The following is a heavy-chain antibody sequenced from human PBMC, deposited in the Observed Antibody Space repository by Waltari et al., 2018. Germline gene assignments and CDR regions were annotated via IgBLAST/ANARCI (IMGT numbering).Heavy chain of an antibody. CDR1: GGSIGSGASY. CDR3: ARENSYGFDY. J-gene: IGHJ4*02. CDR2: IYYSGST. Sequence: QVQLQESGPGLVKPSQTVSLTCTVSGGSIGSGASYYGWIRQHPGKGLDWIGYIYYSGSTYYNPSLKSRVTISVDTSKNQFSLMLTSVTAADTAVYYCARENSYGFDYWGQGTLITVSS. V-gene: IGHV4-31*03. D-gene: IGHD5-18*01.